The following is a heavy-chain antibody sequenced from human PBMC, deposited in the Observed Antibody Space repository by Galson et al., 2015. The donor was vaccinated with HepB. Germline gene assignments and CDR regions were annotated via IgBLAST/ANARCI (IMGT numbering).Heavy chain of an antibody. CDR1: GFTFDDYA. CDR3: AKAAAARPSKYYFDY. V-gene: IGHV3-9*01. CDR2: ISWNSGSI. D-gene: IGHD6-13*01. J-gene: IGHJ4*02. Sequence: LRLSCAASGFTFDDYAMHWVRQAPGKGLEWVSGISWNSGSIGYADSVKGRFTISRDNAKNSLYLQMNSLRAEDTALYYCAKAAAARPSKYYFDYWGQGTLVTVSS.